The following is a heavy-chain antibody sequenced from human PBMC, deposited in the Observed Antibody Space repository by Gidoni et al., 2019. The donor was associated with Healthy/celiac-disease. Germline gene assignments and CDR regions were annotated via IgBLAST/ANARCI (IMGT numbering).Heavy chain of an antibody. Sequence: QVQLQESGPGLVKPSQTLSLTCTVSGGSISRGGSYWSWIRQHPGKGLEWIGYIYYSGSTYYNPSLKSRVTISVDTSKNQFSLKLSSVTAADTAVYYCARGRIYGYSSGWYSNYFDYWGQGTLVTVSS. CDR1: GGSISRGGSY. J-gene: IGHJ4*02. CDR2: IYYSGST. D-gene: IGHD6-19*01. V-gene: IGHV4-31*03. CDR3: ARGRIYGYSSGWYSNYFDY.